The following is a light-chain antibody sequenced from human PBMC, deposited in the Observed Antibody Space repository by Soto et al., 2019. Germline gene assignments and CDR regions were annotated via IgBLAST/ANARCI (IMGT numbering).Light chain of an antibody. CDR1: QSISGT. J-gene: IGKJ5*01. Sequence: DIVMSQSRDSLALSPGGRYTLSCRASQSISGTLAWYQHRPGQAPRVLIYDASHRATGIPARFRGSGSGTDFTLTISSLEPEDAGIYYCQQRSHWPPITFGQGTRLEI. CDR3: QQRSHWPPIT. CDR2: DAS. V-gene: IGKV3-11*01.